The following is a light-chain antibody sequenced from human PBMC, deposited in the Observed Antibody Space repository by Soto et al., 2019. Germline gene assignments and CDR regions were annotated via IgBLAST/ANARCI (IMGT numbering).Light chain of an antibody. CDR1: KLGDKY. CDR2: QNN. CDR3: QAWASSTGV. V-gene: IGLV3-1*01. Sequence: SYELTQPPSVSVSPGQTASITCSGDKLGDKYACWYQQKPGQSPVLVIYQNNKRPSGIPERFSGSNSGNTATLTISGTQAMDEADYYGQAWASSTGVFGTGTKLTVL. J-gene: IGLJ1*01.